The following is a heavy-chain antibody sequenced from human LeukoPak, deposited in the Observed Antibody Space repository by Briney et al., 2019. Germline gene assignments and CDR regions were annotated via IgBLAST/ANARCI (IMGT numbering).Heavy chain of an antibody. CDR2: VKPDGSER. CDR1: GFTFSSYW. CDR3: ARDVLGGAFDI. Sequence: GGSLRLSCAASGFTFSSYWMAWVRQNPGKGREWVANVKPDGSERNRVDSVKGRFTISRDNAKNSLYLQMNSLRAEDTAVYYCARDVLGGAFDIWGQGTMVTVSS. D-gene: IGHD2-8*02. V-gene: IGHV3-7*01. J-gene: IGHJ3*02.